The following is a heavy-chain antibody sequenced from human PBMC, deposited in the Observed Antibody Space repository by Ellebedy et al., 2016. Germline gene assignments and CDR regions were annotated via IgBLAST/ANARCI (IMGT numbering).Heavy chain of an antibody. CDR2: ISSSSSTI. J-gene: IGHJ4*02. V-gene: IGHV3-48*04. CDR3: ARDSAGCDY. Sequence: GESLKISXAASGFTFSSYSMNWVRQAPGKGLEWVSYISSSSSTIYYADSVKGRFTISRDNAKNSLYLQMNSLRAEDTAVYYCARDSAGCDYWGQGTLVTVSS. CDR1: GFTFSSYS.